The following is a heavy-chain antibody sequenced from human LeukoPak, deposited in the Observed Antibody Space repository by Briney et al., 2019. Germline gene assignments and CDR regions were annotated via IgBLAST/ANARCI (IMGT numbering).Heavy chain of an antibody. D-gene: IGHD1-26*01. J-gene: IGHJ4*02. Sequence: PGGSLRLSCAASGFTFSNAWMSWVRQAPGKGLEWVGRIKSKTDGGTTDYAAPVKGRFTISRDDLKNTLYLQMNSLKTEDTAVYYCTTDELDSGFDYWGQGTLVTVSS. CDR1: GFTFSNAW. CDR2: IKSKTDGGTT. CDR3: TTDELDSGFDY. V-gene: IGHV3-15*01.